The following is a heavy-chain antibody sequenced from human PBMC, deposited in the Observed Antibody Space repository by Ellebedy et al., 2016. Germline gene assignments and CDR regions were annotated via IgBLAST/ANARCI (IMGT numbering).Heavy chain of an antibody. J-gene: IGHJ6*03. CDR1: GYTFTSYG. Sequence: ASVKVSXKASGYTFTSYGISWVRQAPGQGLEWMGWIGAYNGNTNYAQKLQGRVTMTTDTSTSTSYMELRSLRSDDTAVYYCARVVPPDVFWRTDYYYYYMDVWGKGTTVTVSS. CDR3: ARVVPPDVFWRTDYYYYYMDV. V-gene: IGHV1-18*01. CDR2: IGAYNGNT. D-gene: IGHD3-3*01.